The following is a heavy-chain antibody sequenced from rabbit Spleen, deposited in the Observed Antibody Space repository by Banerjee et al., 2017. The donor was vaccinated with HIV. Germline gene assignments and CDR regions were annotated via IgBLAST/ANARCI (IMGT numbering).Heavy chain of an antibody. V-gene: IGHV1S45*01. D-gene: IGHD8-1*01. Sequence: QEQLEESGGDLVKPGASLTLTCTASGFSFSFNSYMCWVRQAPGKGLEWIACIDTGSSGSTYYASWAKGRFTISSSTSLNTVTLQLTSLTAADTATYFCARDSGSSFSSYGMDLWGQGTLVTVS. CDR2: IDTGSSGST. J-gene: IGHJ6*01. CDR3: ARDSGSSFSSYGMDL. CDR1: GFSFSFNSY.